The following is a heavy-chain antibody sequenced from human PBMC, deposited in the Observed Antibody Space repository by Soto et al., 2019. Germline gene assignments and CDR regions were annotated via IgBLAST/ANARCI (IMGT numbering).Heavy chain of an antibody. CDR3: VRRVNSGGGRDYFDY. CDR1: GGSISSSSYF. D-gene: IGHD3-10*01. J-gene: IGHJ4*02. V-gene: IGHV4-39*01. CDR2: IFYSGTT. Sequence: QLQLQESGPGLVKPSETLSLTCRVSGGSISSSSYFWSLVRQPPGKGLEWLATIFYSGTTYYNQALQRRLSVSADTSKHQFSMKLSSVTAADTAVDYFVRRVNSGGGRDYFDYRCKGSLVTVSS.